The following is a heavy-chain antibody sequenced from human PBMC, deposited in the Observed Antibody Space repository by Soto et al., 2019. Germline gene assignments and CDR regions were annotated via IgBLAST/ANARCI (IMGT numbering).Heavy chain of an antibody. Sequence: PGGSLRLSCAASGFTFTNYAMHWVRQAPGKGLEWVAVISYDGSKKYYADSVKGRFTISRDNSKNTLYLQMNSLRAEDTAVYYCAKDSRLRYFDSWFDPWGQGTLVTVSS. D-gene: IGHD3-9*01. CDR2: ISYDGSKK. V-gene: IGHV3-30-3*01. J-gene: IGHJ5*02. CDR3: AKDSRLRYFDSWFDP. CDR1: GFTFTNYA.